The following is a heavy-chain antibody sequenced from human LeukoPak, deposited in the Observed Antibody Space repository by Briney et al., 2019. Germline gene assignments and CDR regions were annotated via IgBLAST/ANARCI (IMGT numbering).Heavy chain of an antibody. Sequence: PGGSLRLSCAASGFSFNSYAMTWVRQAPGKGLEWVANIKGDGSERYYVDSVKGRFTISRDNAKNSLFLQMNSLRVEDTAVYYCAKEQNTYSSSPPDYWGQGTLVTVSS. CDR2: IKGDGSER. D-gene: IGHD6-13*01. CDR3: AKEQNTYSSSPPDY. V-gene: IGHV3-7*01. J-gene: IGHJ4*02. CDR1: GFSFNSYA.